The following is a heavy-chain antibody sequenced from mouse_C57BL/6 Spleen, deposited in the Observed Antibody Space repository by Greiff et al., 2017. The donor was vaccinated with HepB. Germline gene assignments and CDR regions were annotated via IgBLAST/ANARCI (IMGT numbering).Heavy chain of an antibody. CDR3: AREEGNYPYAMDY. CDR2: IHPNSGST. D-gene: IGHD2-1*01. CDR1: GYTFTSYW. J-gene: IGHJ4*01. Sequence: QVHVKQPGAELVKPGASVKLSCKASGYTFTSYWMHWVKQRPGQGLEWIGMIHPNSGSTNYNEKFKSKATLTVDKSSSTAYMQLSSLTSEDSAVYYCAREEGNYPYAMDYWGQGTSVTVSS. V-gene: IGHV1-64*01.